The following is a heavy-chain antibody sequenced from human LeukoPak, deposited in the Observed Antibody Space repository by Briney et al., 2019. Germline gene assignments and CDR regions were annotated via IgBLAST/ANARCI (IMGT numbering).Heavy chain of an antibody. J-gene: IGHJ6*03. V-gene: IGHV3-33*03. Sequence: GGSLRLSCVGSGFTFSRVVMQCGRQAPGKGLEWVAVIHNDGTMGQYADTVQGRFNISKDNSQDTLYLQMNSLRDDDTDVYYCAKEGEPFRGYLDVWGKGTTVIVSS. CDR1: GFTFSRVV. CDR3: AKEGEPFRGYLDV. CDR2: IHNDGTMG. D-gene: IGHD1-14*01.